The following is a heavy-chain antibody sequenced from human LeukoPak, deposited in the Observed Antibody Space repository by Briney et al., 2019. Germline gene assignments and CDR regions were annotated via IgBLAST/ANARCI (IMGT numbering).Heavy chain of an antibody. CDR3: ARRPQVCYDIVTGNFDY. V-gene: IGHV4-4*02. Sequence: SETLSLTCAVSGGSISSSNWWGWVRQPPGKGLEWIGEIYHSGSTNYNPSLKSRVTISVDKSKNQFSLKLSSVTAADTAVYYCARRPQVCYDIVTGNFDYRGQGTLVTVSS. D-gene: IGHD3-9*01. J-gene: IGHJ4*02. CDR1: GGSISSSNW. CDR2: IYHSGST.